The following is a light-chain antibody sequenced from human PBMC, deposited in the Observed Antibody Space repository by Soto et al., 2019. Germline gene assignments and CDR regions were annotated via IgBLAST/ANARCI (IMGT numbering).Light chain of an antibody. CDR1: QSVSSN. CDR2: GAS. V-gene: IGKV3-15*01. J-gene: IGKJ3*01. CDR3: QQYNNWPPVT. Sequence: EIVMTQSPATLSVSPGERATLSCRASQSVSSNLAWYQQNPGQAPRLLIYGASTRATGIPARFSGSGSGTEFTLTISSLQSEDFAVYYCQQYNNWPPVTFGPGTKVDIK.